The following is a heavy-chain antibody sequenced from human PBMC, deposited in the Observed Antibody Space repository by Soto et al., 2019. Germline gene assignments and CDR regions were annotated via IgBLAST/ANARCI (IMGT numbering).Heavy chain of an antibody. J-gene: IGHJ4*02. CDR2: IYHSGST. D-gene: IGHD4-17*01. Sequence: SETLSLTCAVSSGSISSSNWWSWVRQPPGKGLEWIGEIYHSGSTNYNPSLKSRVTISVDKSKNQFSLKLSSVTAADTAVYYCARVNDYGDYVHVFDYWGQGTLVTVSS. V-gene: IGHV4-4*02. CDR3: ARVNDYGDYVHVFDY. CDR1: SGSISSSNW.